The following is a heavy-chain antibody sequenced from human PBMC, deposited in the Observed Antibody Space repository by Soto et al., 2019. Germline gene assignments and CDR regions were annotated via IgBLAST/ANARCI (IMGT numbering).Heavy chain of an antibody. J-gene: IGHJ4*02. CDR1: GFTLSGYW. CDR3: VRPRYDGNGTPGAY. Sequence: PGGSLRLSCEASGFTLSGYWMHWVRQVPGKGLVWVSRISPDGSDTTHADSVKGRFTVSRDNAKNTLYLQMNSLRPEDTAVYYCVRPRYDGNGTPGAYWGQGTLVTVSS. CDR2: ISPDGSDT. D-gene: IGHD3-22*01. V-gene: IGHV3-74*01.